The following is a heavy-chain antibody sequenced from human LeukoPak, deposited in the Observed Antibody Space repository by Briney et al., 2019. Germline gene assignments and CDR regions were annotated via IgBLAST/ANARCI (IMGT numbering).Heavy chain of an antibody. CDR1: GFTFSSST. V-gene: IGHV3-33*08. CDR2: IWYDGSNK. CDR3: AITVTTSY. J-gene: IGHJ4*02. D-gene: IGHD4-17*01. Sequence: PGGSLRLSCAASGFTFSSSTMNWVRQAPGKGLEWVAVIWYDGSNKYYADSVKGRFTISRDNSKNTLYLQMNSLRAEDTAVYYCAITVTTSYWGQGTLVTVSS.